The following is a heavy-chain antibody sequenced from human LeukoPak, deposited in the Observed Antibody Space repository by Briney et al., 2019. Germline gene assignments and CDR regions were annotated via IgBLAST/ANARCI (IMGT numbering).Heavy chain of an antibody. J-gene: IGHJ5*02. CDR3: ARPVPSRHGWFDP. Sequence: PSETLSLTCTVSGGSLSSSSYYWGWIRQPPGKGLEWIGNIYYSGGTYYRPSLKSRVTISVDTSKNQFSLKLSSVTAADKAVYYCARPVPSRHGWFDPWGKGTLVTVSS. CDR2: IYYSGGT. V-gene: IGHV4-39*01. CDR1: GGSLSSSSYY. D-gene: IGHD1-1*01.